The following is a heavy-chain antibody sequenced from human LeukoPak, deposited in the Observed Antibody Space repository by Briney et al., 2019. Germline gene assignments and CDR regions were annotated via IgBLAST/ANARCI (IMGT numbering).Heavy chain of an antibody. CDR3: AREGAVLPFSGAFDI. Sequence: GGSLRLSCAASGFTFDDYGMSWVRQAPGKGLEWVSGINWNGGSTGYADSVKGRFTISRDNAKNSLYLQMNSLRAEDTALYHCAREGAVLPFSGAFDIWGQGTMVTVSS. CDR1: GFTFDDYG. CDR2: INWNGGST. V-gene: IGHV3-20*01. D-gene: IGHD3-10*01. J-gene: IGHJ3*02.